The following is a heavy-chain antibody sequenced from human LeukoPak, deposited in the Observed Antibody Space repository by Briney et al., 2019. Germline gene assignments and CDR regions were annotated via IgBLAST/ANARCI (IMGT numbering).Heavy chain of an antibody. CDR2: IFQSVST. D-gene: IGHD2/OR15-2a*01. CDR3: ARNNSKGFDF. CDR1: GYSISGGYY. V-gene: IGHV4-38-2*02. J-gene: IGHJ4*02. Sequence: SETLPPTCTVSGYSISGGYYWGWIRQPPGKGLEWIGTIFQSVSTYYNPSLKSRVTTSVYTSKNQFSLKLSSVTAADTAIYYCARNNSKGFDFWSQGTLVTVSS.